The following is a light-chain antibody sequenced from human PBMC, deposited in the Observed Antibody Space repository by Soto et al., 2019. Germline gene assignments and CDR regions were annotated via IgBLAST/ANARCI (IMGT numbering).Light chain of an antibody. J-gene: IGKJ4*01. CDR2: RSS. Sequence: EIVMTQSPATLSVSPGDRATLSCRASQSVSDNLVWYQQKPGQAPRLLIYRSSTRATGIPARFSGSGSGTEFTLTISSLQSEDLALYYCQQHNNWPLTFGGGTKVEIK. CDR3: QQHNNWPLT. V-gene: IGKV3-15*01. CDR1: QSVSDN.